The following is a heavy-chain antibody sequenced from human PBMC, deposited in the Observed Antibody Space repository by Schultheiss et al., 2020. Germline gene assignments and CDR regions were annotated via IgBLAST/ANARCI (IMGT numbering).Heavy chain of an antibody. J-gene: IGHJ6*02. V-gene: IGHV4-61*02. CDR1: GGSISSSSYY. CDR3: AASSRYYYYGMDV. Sequence: SQTLSLTCTVSGGSISSSSYYWGWIRQPPGKGLEWIRRIYTSGSTNYNPSLKSRVTISVDTSKNQFSLKLSSVTAADTAVYYCAASSRYYYYGMDVWGQGTTVTVSS. D-gene: IGHD6-25*01. CDR2: IYTSGST.